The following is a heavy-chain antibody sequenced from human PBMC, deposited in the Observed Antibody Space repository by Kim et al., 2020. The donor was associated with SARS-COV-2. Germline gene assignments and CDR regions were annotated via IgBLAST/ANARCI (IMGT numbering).Heavy chain of an antibody. CDR2: ISYDGSNK. CDR3: ARAGYSYGYDAFDI. Sequence: GGSLRLSCAASGFTFSSYAMHWVRQAPGKGLEWVAVISYDGSNKYYADSVKGRFTISRDNSKNTLYLQMNSLRAEDTAVYYCARAGYSYGYDAFDIWGQG. D-gene: IGHD5-18*01. CDR1: GFTFSSYA. J-gene: IGHJ3*02. V-gene: IGHV3-30*04.